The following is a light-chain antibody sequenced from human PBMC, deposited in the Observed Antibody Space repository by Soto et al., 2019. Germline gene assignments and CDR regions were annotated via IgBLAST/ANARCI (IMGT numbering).Light chain of an antibody. CDR3: QAWTAALV. V-gene: IGLV3-1*01. J-gene: IGLJ1*01. CDR1: KLGDKY. CDR2: QDS. Sequence: SYELTQPPSVSVSPGQTASITCSGDKLGDKYACWYQQKPGQSPVLVIYQDSKRPSGIPERFSGSNSGNTATLTISGTQAMDEADYYCQAWTAALVFGTGTKVTVL.